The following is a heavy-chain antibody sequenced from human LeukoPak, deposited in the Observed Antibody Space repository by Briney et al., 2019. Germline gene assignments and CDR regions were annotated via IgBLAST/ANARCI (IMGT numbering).Heavy chain of an antibody. Sequence: ASVKVSCKASGYTFTGYYMHWVRQAPGQGLEWMGWINPNSGGTNYAQKFQGRVTMTRDTSISTAYMELSRLRSDDTAVYYCARAKLGIVVVMRFEYWGQGTLVTVSP. CDR3: ARAKLGIVVVMRFEY. D-gene: IGHD3-22*01. J-gene: IGHJ4*02. CDR1: GYTFTGYY. V-gene: IGHV1-2*02. CDR2: INPNSGGT.